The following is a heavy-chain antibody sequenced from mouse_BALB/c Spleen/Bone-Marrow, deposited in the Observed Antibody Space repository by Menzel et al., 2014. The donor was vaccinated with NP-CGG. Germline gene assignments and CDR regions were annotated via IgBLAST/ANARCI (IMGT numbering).Heavy chain of an antibody. J-gene: IGHJ4*01. CDR1: GFTFSSFG. CDR3: TRKGALITHYYAMDY. D-gene: IGHD2-4*01. V-gene: IGHV5-17*02. Sequence: VQLKESGGGLVQPGGSRKLSCAASGFTFSSFGMHWVRRAPEKGLEWVAYISSGSSTIYYADTVKGRFTISRDNPKNTLFLQMTSLRSEDTAMYYCTRKGALITHYYAMDYWGQGTSVTVSS. CDR2: ISSGSSTI.